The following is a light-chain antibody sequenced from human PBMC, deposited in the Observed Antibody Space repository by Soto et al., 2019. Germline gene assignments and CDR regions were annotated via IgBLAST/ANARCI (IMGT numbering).Light chain of an antibody. Sequence: IQVTQSPSSLSASVGDRVTITCQASQDISNYLNWYQQKPGKAPKLLIYDASILETGVSSRFRGSGAGTDFTFTISRLQSEDIATYYCQLFANLLLTFGGGTKVEIK. V-gene: IGKV1-33*01. CDR1: QDISNY. CDR3: QLFANLLLT. CDR2: DAS. J-gene: IGKJ4*02.